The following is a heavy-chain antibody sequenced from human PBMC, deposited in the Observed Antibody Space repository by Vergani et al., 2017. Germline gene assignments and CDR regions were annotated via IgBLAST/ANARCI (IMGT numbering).Heavy chain of an antibody. Sequence: QVQLQESGPGLVKPSETLSLTCTVSGGSISSYYWSWIRQPPGKGLEWIGYIYYSGSTNYNPSLQSRVTISVDTSKNQFSLKLSSVTAADTAVYYCARRYCISTSCLFDYWGQGTLVTVSS. V-gene: IGHV4-59*01. J-gene: IGHJ4*02. D-gene: IGHD2-2*01. CDR1: GGSISSYY. CDR2: IYYSGST. CDR3: ARRYCISTSCLFDY.